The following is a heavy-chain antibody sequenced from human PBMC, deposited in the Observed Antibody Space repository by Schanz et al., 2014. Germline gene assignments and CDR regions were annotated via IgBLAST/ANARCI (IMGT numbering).Heavy chain of an antibody. CDR3: ARVEVRGVTY. V-gene: IGHV4-30-4*07. J-gene: IGHJ4*02. CDR1: GGSISSGDSL. Sequence: QVQLQESGPGLVKPSQTLSLACAVSGGSISSGDSLWSWIRQPPGRGLEWIGYVFYSGTTSYNPSLRGRVPISVAPSKNHSPLKLTSVTAADTAVYYCARVEVRGVTYWGQGTLVTVSS. D-gene: IGHD3-10*01. CDR2: VFYSGTT.